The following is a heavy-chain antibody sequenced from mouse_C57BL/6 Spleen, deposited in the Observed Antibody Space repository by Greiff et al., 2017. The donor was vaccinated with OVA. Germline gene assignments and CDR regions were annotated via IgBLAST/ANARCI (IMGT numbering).Heavy chain of an antibody. V-gene: IGHV1-49*01. CDR1: YFAFMASA. D-gene: IGHD1-1*01. Sequence: SGAELVRPGSSVKLSCKDSYFAFMASAMHWVKQRPGHGLEWIGSFTMYSDATEYSENFKGKATLTANTSSSTAYMELSSLTSEDSAVYYCAKGGGSATGAMDYWGQGTSVTVSS. CDR2: FTMYSDAT. CDR3: AKGGGSATGAMDY. J-gene: IGHJ4*01.